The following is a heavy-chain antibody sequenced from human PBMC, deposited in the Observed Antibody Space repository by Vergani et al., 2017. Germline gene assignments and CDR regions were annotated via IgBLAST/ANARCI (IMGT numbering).Heavy chain of an antibody. CDR3: ARQGFSGVIVVVTELPSDAFDI. D-gene: IGHD2-21*02. J-gene: IGHJ3*02. CDR2: INPNSGGT. CDR1: GYTFTGYY. Sequence: QVQLVQSGAEVKKPGASVKVSCKASGYTFTGYYMHWVRQAPGQGLEWMGWINPNSGGTNYAQKFQGRVTMTRDTSISTAYMELSRLRSDDTAVYYCARQGFSGVIVVVTELPSDAFDIWGQGTMVTVSS. V-gene: IGHV1-2*02.